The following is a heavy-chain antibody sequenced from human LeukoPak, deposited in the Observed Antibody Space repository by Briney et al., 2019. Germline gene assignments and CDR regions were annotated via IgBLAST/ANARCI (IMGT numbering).Heavy chain of an antibody. CDR1: GYTFTCYY. CDR2: VNPNSGGT. CDR3: APLYSSSWYGGNWFDP. V-gene: IGHV1-2*02. D-gene: IGHD6-13*01. J-gene: IGHJ5*02. Sequence: ASVKVSCKASGYTFTCYYIHLVRQAPGQGLEGMGWVNPNSGGTNYAQKFQGRVTITIDTSISTAYIDLSRLRSGPTAVYSFAPLYSSSWYGGNWFDPWGEGTLVTVSS.